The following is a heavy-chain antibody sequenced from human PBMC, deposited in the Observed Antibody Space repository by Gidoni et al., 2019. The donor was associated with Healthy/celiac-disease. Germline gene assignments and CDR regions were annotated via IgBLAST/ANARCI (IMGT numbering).Heavy chain of an antibody. Sequence: QVQLVQSGAEVKKPGASVKVSCKASGYTFTGYYMHWVRQAPGQGLEWMGWINPNSGGTNYAQKFQGRVTMTRETSISTAYMELSRLRSDDTAVYYCARAGLGGTGASDAFDIWGQGTMVTVSS. CDR2: INPNSGGT. CDR1: GYTFTGYY. V-gene: IGHV1-2*02. D-gene: IGHD3-16*01. CDR3: ARAGLGGTGASDAFDI. J-gene: IGHJ3*02.